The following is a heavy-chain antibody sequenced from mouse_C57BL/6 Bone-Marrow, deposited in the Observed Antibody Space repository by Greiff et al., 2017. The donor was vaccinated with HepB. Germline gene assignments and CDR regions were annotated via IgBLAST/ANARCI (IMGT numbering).Heavy chain of an antibody. Sequence: EVKLVESGGDLVKPGGSLKLSCAASGFTFSSYGMSWVRQTPDKRLEWVATISSGGSYTYYPDSVKGRFTISRDNAKNTLYLQMSSLKSEDTAMYYCARQYYGSPNYFDYWGQGTTRTVSS. CDR1: GFTFSSYG. CDR2: ISSGGSYT. V-gene: IGHV5-6*01. J-gene: IGHJ2*01. CDR3: ARQYYGSPNYFDY. D-gene: IGHD1-1*01.